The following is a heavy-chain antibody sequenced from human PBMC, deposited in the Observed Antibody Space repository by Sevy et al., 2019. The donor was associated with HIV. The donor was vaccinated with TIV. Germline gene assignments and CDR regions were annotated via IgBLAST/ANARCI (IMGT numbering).Heavy chain of an antibody. Sequence: ASVKVSCKASGYTFTSYAMNWVRQAPGQGLEWMGWINTNTGNPTYAQGFTGRFVFSLDTSVSTAYLQISSLKAEDTAVYYGARDGVLRYFDWLSTGYYYGMDVWGQGTTVTVSS. CDR1: GYTFTSYA. J-gene: IGHJ6*02. CDR3: ARDGVLRYFDWLSTGYYYGMDV. D-gene: IGHD3-9*01. V-gene: IGHV7-4-1*02. CDR2: INTNTGNP.